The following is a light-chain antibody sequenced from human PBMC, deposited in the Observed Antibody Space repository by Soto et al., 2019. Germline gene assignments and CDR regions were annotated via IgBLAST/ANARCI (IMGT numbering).Light chain of an antibody. CDR1: QSISSN. J-gene: IGKJ1*01. CDR2: DAS. Sequence: EIVMTQSPATLSVSPGERAILSCRASQSISSNLAWYQQKPGQAPRLLIYDASTRATGLPARFSGSGSGTEFTLTISSLQSEDFAVFYCQQYNSWPRTFGQGTKVGIK. V-gene: IGKV3-15*01. CDR3: QQYNSWPRT.